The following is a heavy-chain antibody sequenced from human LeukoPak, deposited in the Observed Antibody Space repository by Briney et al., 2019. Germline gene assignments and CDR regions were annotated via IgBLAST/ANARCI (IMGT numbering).Heavy chain of an antibody. D-gene: IGHD5-18*01. CDR1: GFTFSGCG. Sequence: GGSLRLSCAASGFTFSGCGMHWVRQAPGKGLEWVAFIWYDGRDKYYADSVKGQFTISRDNSKNTLYLQMNSLRAEDTAVYYCAKDPYSYGFYVDYWGQGTLGTVSS. J-gene: IGHJ4*02. CDR3: AKDPYSYGFYVDY. V-gene: IGHV3-30*02. CDR2: IWYDGRDK.